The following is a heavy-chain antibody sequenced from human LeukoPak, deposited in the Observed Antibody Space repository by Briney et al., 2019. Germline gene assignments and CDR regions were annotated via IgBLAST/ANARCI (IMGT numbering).Heavy chain of an antibody. J-gene: IGHJ4*02. CDR2: ISSSSSYI. V-gene: IGHV3-21*01. Sequence: GGSLRLSCAASGFTFSSYSMNWVRQAPGKGLEWVSSISSSSSYIYYADSVKGRFTISRDNAKNSLYLQMNSLRAEDTAVYYCARSSSSSISCYACFDYWGQGTLVTVSS. CDR1: GFTFSSYS. CDR3: ARSSSSSISCYACFDY. D-gene: IGHD2-2*01.